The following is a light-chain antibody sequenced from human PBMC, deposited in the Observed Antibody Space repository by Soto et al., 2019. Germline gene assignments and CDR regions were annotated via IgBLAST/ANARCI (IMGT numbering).Light chain of an antibody. Sequence: EIVITQSPPTLPVSPGERATLFCRASQSISSRLAWYQQKPGQAPRLLIYGAFTRATGIPARFSGSGSGTDFTLTISSLEPKDFAVYYCQQRSYWPGTFGQGTKVDIK. CDR2: GAF. CDR3: QQRSYWPGT. CDR1: QSISSR. V-gene: IGKV3-11*01. J-gene: IGKJ1*01.